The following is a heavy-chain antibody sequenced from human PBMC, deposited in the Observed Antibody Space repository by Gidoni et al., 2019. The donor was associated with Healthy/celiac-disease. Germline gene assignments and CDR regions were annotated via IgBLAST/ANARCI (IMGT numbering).Heavy chain of an antibody. J-gene: IGHJ5*02. V-gene: IGHV4-38-2*02. CDR1: GYYISSGYY. CDR3: ARVGAGEWLRFPLNDNWFDP. D-gene: IGHD5-12*01. Sequence: QVQLQESGPGLVKPSETLSLTCTVSGYYISSGYYWGWIRQPPGKGLEWIGSIYHSGSTYYNPSLKSRVTISVDTSKNQFSLKLSSVTAADTAVYYCARVGAGEWLRFPLNDNWFDPWGQGTLVTVSS. CDR2: IYHSGST.